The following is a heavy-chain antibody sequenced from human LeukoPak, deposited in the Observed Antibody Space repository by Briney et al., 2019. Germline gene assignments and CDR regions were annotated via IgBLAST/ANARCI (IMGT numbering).Heavy chain of an antibody. V-gene: IGHV4-30-2*01. CDR3: ARDGNRSPGAFDI. CDR2: IYHSGST. CDR1: GGSISSDGSY. Sequence: SETLSLTCTVSGGSISSDGSYWTWIRQPPGKGLEWIGYIYHSGSTYYNPSLKSRVTISVDKSKNQFSLKLSSVTAADTALYYCARDGNRSPGAFDIWGQGTVVTVSS. J-gene: IGHJ3*02. D-gene: IGHD2/OR15-2a*01.